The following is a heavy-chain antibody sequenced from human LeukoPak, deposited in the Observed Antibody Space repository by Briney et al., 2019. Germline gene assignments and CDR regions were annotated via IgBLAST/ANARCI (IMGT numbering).Heavy chain of an antibody. CDR3: KKDKRAYYYDSSGAD. J-gene: IGHJ4*02. V-gene: IGHV3-38-3*01. Sequence: GGSLRLSCAASGFTFSSNEVSWVRQAPGKGLEWVSSISGGRTYYAYSRKGRFTISRDNSKNTLHLQMNSLRAEDTAVYYCKKDKRAYYYDSSGADWGQGTLVTVSS. CDR1: GFTFSSNE. D-gene: IGHD3-22*01. CDR2: ISGGRT.